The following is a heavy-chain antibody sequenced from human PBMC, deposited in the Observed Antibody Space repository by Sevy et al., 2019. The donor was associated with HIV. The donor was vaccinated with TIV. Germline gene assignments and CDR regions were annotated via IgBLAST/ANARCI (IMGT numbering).Heavy chain of an antibody. Sequence: GGSLRLSCTASGFTFGDYAMSWFRQAPGKGLEWVGFIRSKAYGGTTEYAASVKGRFTISREDSKSIAYLQMNSLKTEDTAVYYCTRAYCGGDCSSNWFDPWGQGTLVTVSS. V-gene: IGHV3-49*03. CDR1: GFTFGDYA. J-gene: IGHJ5*02. CDR3: TRAYCGGDCSSNWFDP. D-gene: IGHD2-21*02. CDR2: IRSKAYGGTT.